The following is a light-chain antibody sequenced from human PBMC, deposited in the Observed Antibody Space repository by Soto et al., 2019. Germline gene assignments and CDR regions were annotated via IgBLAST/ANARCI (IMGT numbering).Light chain of an antibody. J-gene: IGLJ1*01. Sequence: QSVLTQPASVSGSPGQSITISCTGTSSDVGTYNYVSWNQQHPGKAPKLMIYEVSNRPSGVSNRFSGSKSGNTASLTISGLQAGDEADYYCSSYTSSSTYVFGTGTKVTVL. CDR1: SSDVGTYNY. V-gene: IGLV2-14*01. CDR2: EVS. CDR3: SSYTSSSTYV.